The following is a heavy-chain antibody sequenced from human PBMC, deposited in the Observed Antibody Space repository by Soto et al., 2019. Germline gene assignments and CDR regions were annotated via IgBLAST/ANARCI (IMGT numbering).Heavy chain of an antibody. CDR2: ISNYNGNT. CDR1: GYTFTNYG. D-gene: IGHD6-6*01. V-gene: IGHV1-18*01. J-gene: IGHJ4*02. Sequence: GASVKVSCKASGYTFTNYGITWVRHAPGQGLELMGWISNYNGNTNYAQKFQGRVTLTRDTSTSTAYMELRSLRSDDTALYYCASRSGQLTYHFDDWGQGTLVTVSA. CDR3: ASRSGQLTYHFDD.